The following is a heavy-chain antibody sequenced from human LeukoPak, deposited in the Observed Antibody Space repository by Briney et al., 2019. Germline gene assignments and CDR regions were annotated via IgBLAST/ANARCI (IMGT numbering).Heavy chain of an antibody. J-gene: IGHJ4*02. V-gene: IGHV1-18*04. CDR1: GYTFTSYG. D-gene: IGHD4-17*01. Sequence: ASVKVSCKTSGYTFTSYGISWVRQAPGQGLEWMGWISAYNGNTNYAQKLQGRVTMTTDTSTSTAYMDLRSLRSDDTAVYYCARGGDYGDYPYYFDYWGQGTLVTVSS. CDR3: ARGGDYGDYPYYFDY. CDR2: ISAYNGNT.